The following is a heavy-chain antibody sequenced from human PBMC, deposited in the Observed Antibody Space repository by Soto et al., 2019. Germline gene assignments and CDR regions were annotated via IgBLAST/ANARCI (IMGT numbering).Heavy chain of an antibody. CDR2: VYHIVST. Sequence: AETLSLTCAVSGYSISSGYYWGWIRHPPGKELEWIGSVYHIVSTDSNPSLKSRVTSSAYTSKNQFSLKLNSVTAADTAVYFCARDNPEINSYDYYGIDVWGQGTTVT. V-gene: IGHV4-38-2*02. J-gene: IGHJ6*02. CDR3: ARDNPEINSYDYYGIDV. CDR1: GYSISSGYY.